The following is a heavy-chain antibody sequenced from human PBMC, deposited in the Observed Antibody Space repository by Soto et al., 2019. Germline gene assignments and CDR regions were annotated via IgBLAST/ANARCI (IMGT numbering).Heavy chain of an antibody. CDR2: ISDSGGTV. V-gene: IGHV3-48*03. Sequence: GGSLRLSCASSVFTFSSYEMNCVRHSPGQGLEWVSYISDSGGTVYYADSVKGRFTVSRDNAQNSVYLQMNSLRTEDTAVYYCARDLLHYDFWSGYSAYFYYGMEVWGPGTTVSVSS. J-gene: IGHJ6*01. D-gene: IGHD3-3*01. CDR3: ARDLLHYDFWSGYSAYFYYGMEV. CDR1: VFTFSSYE.